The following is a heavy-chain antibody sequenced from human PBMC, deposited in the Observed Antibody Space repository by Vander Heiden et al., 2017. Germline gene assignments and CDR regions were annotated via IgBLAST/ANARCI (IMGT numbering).Heavy chain of an antibody. CDR2: INPSGGSA. V-gene: IGHV1-46*01. J-gene: IGHJ5*02. D-gene: IGHD2-21*02. CDR1: GYTFTNYY. CDR3: ARDATVVTTIRGGWFDP. Sequence: QVQLVQSGAEVKTPGASVKVSCKASGYTFTNYYMPWVRQAPGQGLEWMGIINPSGGSASYAQKFQGRVTMTRDTSTSTVYMELSSLRSEDTAVYYCARDATVVTTIRGGWFDPWGQGTLVTVSS.